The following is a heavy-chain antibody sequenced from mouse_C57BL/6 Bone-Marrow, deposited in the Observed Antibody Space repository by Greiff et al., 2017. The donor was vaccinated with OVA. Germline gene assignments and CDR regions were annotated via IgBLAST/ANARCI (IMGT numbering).Heavy chain of an antibody. V-gene: IGHV7-1*01. CDR1: GFTFSDFY. D-gene: IGHD1-1*02. Sequence: EVQLVESGGGLVQSGRSLRLSCATSGFTFSDFYMEWVRQAPGKGLEWIAASRNKANDYTTEYSASVKGRFIVSRDTSQSILYLQMNALRAEDTAIYYCARDANYGQAWFAYWGQGTLVTVSA. J-gene: IGHJ3*01. CDR3: ARDANYGQAWFAY. CDR2: SRNKANDYTT.